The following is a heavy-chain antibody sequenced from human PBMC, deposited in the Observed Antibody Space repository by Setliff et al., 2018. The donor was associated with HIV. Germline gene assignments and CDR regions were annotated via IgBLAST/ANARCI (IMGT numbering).Heavy chain of an antibody. CDR2: IYYSGST. V-gene: IGHV4-31*03. Sequence: SETLSLTCSVSGGSTTSGCYYWSWIPQHPGKGLEYIGYIYYSGSTYYNPSLKSRVTMSIDTSTQQFCLNVTSVTAADTAVYYCARGGRGAFGDYYYMDVWGKGTTVTVSS. J-gene: IGHJ6*03. CDR3: ARGGRGAFGDYYYMDV. D-gene: IGHD3-10*01. CDR1: GGSTTSGCYY.